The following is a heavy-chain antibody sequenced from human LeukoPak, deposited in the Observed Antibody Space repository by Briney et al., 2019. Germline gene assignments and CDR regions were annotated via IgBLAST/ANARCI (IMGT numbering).Heavy chain of an antibody. D-gene: IGHD2-21*02. J-gene: IGHJ2*01. CDR1: GFTFNDYA. V-gene: IGHV3-9*01. CDR2: ISWSRGSI. Sequence: GRSLRLSCAASGFTFNDYAMHWVRQAPGKGLEWVSGISWSRGSICYADSVKGRFTISRHNAKKSLFLQMNSLRAQDTAFSSCANDIYRSSGDCPYCHFDLWGRGTLVTVSS. CDR3: ANDIYRSSGDCPYCHFDL.